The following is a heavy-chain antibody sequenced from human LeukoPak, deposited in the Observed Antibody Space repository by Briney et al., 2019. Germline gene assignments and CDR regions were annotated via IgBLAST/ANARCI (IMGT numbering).Heavy chain of an antibody. V-gene: IGHV3-48*03. CDR1: GFTFSSYE. CDR2: ISSSGSTI. D-gene: IGHD3-10*01. Sequence: GGSLRLSCAASGFTFSSYEMNWVRQAPGKGLEWVSYISSSGSTIYYADSVKGRFTISRDNSKNTLYLQMNSLRAEDTAVYYCAKVPYYYGSGSYFDYWGQGTLVTVSS. J-gene: IGHJ4*02. CDR3: AKVPYYYGSGSYFDY.